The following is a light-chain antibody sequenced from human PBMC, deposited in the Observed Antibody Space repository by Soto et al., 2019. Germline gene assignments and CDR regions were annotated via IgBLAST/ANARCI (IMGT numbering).Light chain of an antibody. CDR3: QQYNNWPGT. J-gene: IGKJ1*01. V-gene: IGKV3-15*01. CDR2: GAS. Sequence: EIVLTQSPATLSLYPGERATLSCRASQSVWTYLAWYQQKRGQAPRLLIYGASTRATGIPARFSGSGSGTEFTLTISSLQSEDFAVYYCQQYNNWPGTFGQGTKVDIK. CDR1: QSVWTY.